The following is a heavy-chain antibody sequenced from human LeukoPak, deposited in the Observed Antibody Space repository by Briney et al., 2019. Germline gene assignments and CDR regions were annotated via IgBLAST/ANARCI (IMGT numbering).Heavy chain of an antibody. CDR3: ANTTRVALDGRAEYFQH. V-gene: IGHV4-59*03. CDR2: RYVGGRD. D-gene: IGHD5-12*01. J-gene: IGHJ1*01. Sequence: TSETLSLTCTVSGGSISSYSWSWIRQPPGKGLEWIGCRYVGGRDLYNPSLRGRVTISVDASEKQISLSLRSVTAADTAMYYCANTTRVALDGRAEYFQHWGQGTLAIVSS. CDR1: GGSISSYS.